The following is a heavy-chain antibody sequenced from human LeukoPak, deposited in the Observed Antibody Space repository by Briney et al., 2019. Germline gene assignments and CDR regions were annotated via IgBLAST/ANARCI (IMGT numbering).Heavy chain of an antibody. Sequence: ASVKVSCEASGGTLSSYAISRVRQAPGQGLEWMGRIIPILGIANYAQKFQGRVTITADKSTSTAYMELSSLRSEDTAVYYCARDPDIVVVPAALADYWGQGTLVTVSS. D-gene: IGHD2-2*01. CDR2: IIPILGIA. V-gene: IGHV1-69*04. J-gene: IGHJ4*02. CDR1: GGTLSSYA. CDR3: ARDPDIVVVPAALADY.